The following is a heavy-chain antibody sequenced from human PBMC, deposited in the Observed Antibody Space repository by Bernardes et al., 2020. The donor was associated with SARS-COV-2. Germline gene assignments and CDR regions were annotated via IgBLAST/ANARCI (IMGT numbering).Heavy chain of an antibody. CDR1: GYTFTTYG. D-gene: IGHD2-15*01. J-gene: IGHJ4*02. CDR2: ISGYNGNT. CDR3: ARVEGFCSGGTCFSLFYFDH. V-gene: IGHV1-18*04. Sequence: ASVKVFCKASGYTFTTYGIGWVRQAPGHGLEWLGWISGYNGNTNYARHLQDRVSMTIDISTNTAFMELRRLRSDDTAVYYCARVEGFCSGGTCFSLFYFDHWGQGTLVSVSS.